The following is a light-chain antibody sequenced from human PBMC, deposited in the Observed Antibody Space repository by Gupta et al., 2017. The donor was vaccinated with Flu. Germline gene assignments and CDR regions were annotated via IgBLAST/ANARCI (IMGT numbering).Light chain of an antibody. V-gene: IGLV2-14*01. CDR1: SSDVGGYNY. CDR2: EVS. CDR3: SSDTSSSNRV. J-gene: IGLJ3*02. Sequence: SALTQPASVSGSPGQSITISCTGTSSDVGGYNYVSWYQQHPGKAPKLMIYEVSNRPSGVSNRFSGSKSGNTASLTISGRQAEDEADYYCSSDTSSSNRVFGGGTKLTVL.